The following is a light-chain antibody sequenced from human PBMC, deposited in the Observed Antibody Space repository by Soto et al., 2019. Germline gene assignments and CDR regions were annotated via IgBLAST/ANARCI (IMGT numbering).Light chain of an antibody. CDR2: NVS. CDR3: SSYSSSSTYVV. CDR1: SSDVGGYNY. J-gene: IGLJ2*01. Sequence: QSVLTQPASVSGSPGQSITISCTGTSSDVGGYNYVSWYQQHPGKAPKLMIYNVSNRPSGVSNRFSGSKSGNTASLTISGLQAEDEADYYCSSYSSSSTYVVFGGGTKVTGL. V-gene: IGLV2-14*01.